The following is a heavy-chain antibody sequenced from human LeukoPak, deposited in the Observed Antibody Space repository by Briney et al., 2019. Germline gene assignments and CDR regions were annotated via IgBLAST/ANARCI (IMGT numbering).Heavy chain of an antibody. CDR3: ARGLRDEDRHYNYYYMDV. CDR2: IIPILGIA. Sequence: EASVKVSCKASGGTFSSYAISWVRQAPGQGLEWMGRIIPILGIANYAQKFQGRVTITADKSTSTAYMELSSLRSEDTAVYYCARGLRDEDRHYNYYYMDVWGKGTTVTVSS. D-gene: IGHD2-21*01. CDR1: GGTFSSYA. V-gene: IGHV1-69*04. J-gene: IGHJ6*03.